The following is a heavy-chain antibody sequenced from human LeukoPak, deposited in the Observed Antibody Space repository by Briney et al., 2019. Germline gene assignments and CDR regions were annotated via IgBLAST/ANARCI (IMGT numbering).Heavy chain of an antibody. D-gene: IGHD6-19*01. J-gene: IGHJ4*02. CDR1: GFSFGDYS. CDR2: IKNKPYGGTT. CDR3: ARDRVAVASGPYY. V-gene: IGHV3-49*03. Sequence: GGSLRLSCTASGFSFGDYSMSWFRQAPGKGLEWVGFIKNKPYGGTTEYAASVKGRFTISRDDSKSIAYLQMNSLRAEDTAVYYCARDRVAVASGPYYWGQGTLVTVSS.